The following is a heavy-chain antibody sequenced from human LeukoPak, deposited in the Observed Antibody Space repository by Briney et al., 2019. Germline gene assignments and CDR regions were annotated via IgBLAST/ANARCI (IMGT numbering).Heavy chain of an antibody. Sequence: GRSLRLSCAASGFTFSSYGMHWVRQAPGKGLEWVAVISYDGSNKYYADSVKGRFTISRDNSKNTLYLQMNSLRAVDTAVYYCAKDRYGDYSTSGIYYYGMDVWGQGTTVTVSS. CDR1: GFTFSSYG. J-gene: IGHJ6*02. CDR2: ISYDGSNK. CDR3: AKDRYGDYSTSGIYYYGMDV. D-gene: IGHD4-11*01. V-gene: IGHV3-30*18.